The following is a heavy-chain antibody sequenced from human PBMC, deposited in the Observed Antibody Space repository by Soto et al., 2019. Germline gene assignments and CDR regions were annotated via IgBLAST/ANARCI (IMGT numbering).Heavy chain of an antibody. Sequence: QMQLQESGPGVVKPSGTLALTCTVSGDSIRSNNWWSWARQPPGKGLEWIGDIYHSGTINYHPSLKRRVTISMDKSKSQFSLKMTSVTAEDTAMYYCASYHNEGYYYYGMDVWGQGT. J-gene: IGHJ6*02. CDR3: ASYHNEGYYYYGMDV. CDR1: GDSIRSNNW. V-gene: IGHV4-4*02. CDR2: IYHSGTI. D-gene: IGHD2-2*01.